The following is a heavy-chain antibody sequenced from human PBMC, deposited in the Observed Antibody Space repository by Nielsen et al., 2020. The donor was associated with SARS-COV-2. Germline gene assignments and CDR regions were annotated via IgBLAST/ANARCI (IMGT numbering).Heavy chain of an antibody. Sequence: GESQKISCAASGFTFSNYWMHWVRQAPGKGLVWVARVSMDGRGTNYADSVKGRFTISRDNAENTLHLDMSSLRVGDSAVYYCTRDGHHWDLDNWGQGALVTVSS. D-gene: IGHD7-27*01. CDR2: VSMDGRGT. J-gene: IGHJ4*02. CDR3: TRDGHHWDLDN. V-gene: IGHV3-74*01. CDR1: GFTFSNYW.